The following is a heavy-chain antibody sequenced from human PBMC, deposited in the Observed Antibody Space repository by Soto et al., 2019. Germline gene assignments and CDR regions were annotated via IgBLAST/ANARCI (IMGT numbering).Heavy chain of an antibody. CDR2: MNPNSGNT. V-gene: IGHV1-8*01. CDR3: ARERTGTTSMDV. CDR1: GYTFTSYD. Sequence: QVQLVQSGAEVKKPGALVKISCKASGYTFTSYDINWVRQATGQGLEWMGWMNPNSGNTGYAQKFQGRVTMTRNTSISTAYMELSSLRSEDTAVYCCARERTGTTSMDVWGQGPTVTVSS. D-gene: IGHD1-1*01. J-gene: IGHJ6*02.